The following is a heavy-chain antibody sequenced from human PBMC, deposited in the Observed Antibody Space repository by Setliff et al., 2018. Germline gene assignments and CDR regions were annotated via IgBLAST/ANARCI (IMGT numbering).Heavy chain of an antibody. CDR3: AAAPAGSDVFDM. CDR1: GFTFSGSA. D-gene: IGHD6-13*01. V-gene: IGHV3-73*01. J-gene: IGHJ3*02. CDR2: IRSKSDSYAT. Sequence: PGESLRLSCAASGFTFSGSAMYWVRQASGKGLEWVGRIRSKSDSYATIYAASVRGRFTISRDDSKNTAYLQMNSLKTEDTAVYYCAAAPAGSDVFDMWGQGTMVTVSS.